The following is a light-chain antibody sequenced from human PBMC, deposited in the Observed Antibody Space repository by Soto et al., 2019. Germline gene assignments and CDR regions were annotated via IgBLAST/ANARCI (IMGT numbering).Light chain of an antibody. CDR2: WGS. CDR3: HQYENWPPYS. V-gene: IGKV3-15*01. CDR1: QSVGPN. Sequence: TQSPATLSVSLGEEVSLSCRASQSVGPNLAWYQQRPGQAPRLLIHWGSTRANGVPARFRGSGRGTDFTLTTGNLQPEGLAVYYCHQYENWPPYSFGQGTRLESK. J-gene: IGKJ2*03.